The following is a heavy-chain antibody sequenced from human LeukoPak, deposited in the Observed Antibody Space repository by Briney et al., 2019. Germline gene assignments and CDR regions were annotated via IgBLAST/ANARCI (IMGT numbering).Heavy chain of an antibody. D-gene: IGHD3-3*01. CDR2: INHSGST. CDR3: ASHYYDFWSGLDY. J-gene: IGHJ4*02. CDR1: GGSFSGYY. Sequence: KSSETLSLTCAVYGGSFSGYYWSWIRQPPGKGLEWIGEINHSGSTNYNPSLKSRVTISVETSKNQFYLKLSSVTAADKAVYYCASHYYDFWSGLDYWGQGTLVTVSS. V-gene: IGHV4-34*01.